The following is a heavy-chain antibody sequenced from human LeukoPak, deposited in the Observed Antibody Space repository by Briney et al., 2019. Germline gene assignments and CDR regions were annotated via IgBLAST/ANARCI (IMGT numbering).Heavy chain of an antibody. CDR3: ARDGVVVASAGEHWFDP. V-gene: IGHV4-38-2*02. CDR2: IYHSGST. D-gene: IGHD2-15*01. CDR1: GYSISSGYY. J-gene: IGHJ5*02. Sequence: SETLSLTCSFSGYSISSGYYWGWIRQPPGQGLEWIGNIYHSGSTYYNPSLKSRVTISVDTSKNQFSLKLSSVTAAGTAVYYCARDGVVVASAGEHWFDPWGQGTLVTVSS.